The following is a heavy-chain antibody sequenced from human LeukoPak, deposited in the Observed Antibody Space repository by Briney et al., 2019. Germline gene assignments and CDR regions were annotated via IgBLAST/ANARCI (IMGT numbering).Heavy chain of an antibody. J-gene: IGHJ4*02. CDR3: ARGGYSGSYYRFS. Sequence: PGGSLRLSCAASGFTFSDYSMRWVRQVPGKGLVWLSRISKEGDNAVYADSAKGRFTMSRDNAKKTVYLQLTTLRPEDTAVYYCARGGYSGSYYRFSWGKGTLVTVSS. CDR1: GFTFSDYS. V-gene: IGHV3-74*01. CDR2: ISKEGDNA. D-gene: IGHD3-22*01.